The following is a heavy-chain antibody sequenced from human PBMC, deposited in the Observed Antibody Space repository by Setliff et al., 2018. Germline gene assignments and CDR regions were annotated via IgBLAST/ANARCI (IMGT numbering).Heavy chain of an antibody. J-gene: IGHJ4*02. Sequence: SETLSLTCNVSGGAISSYYWNWIRQSPGKGLEWIGQMYYDGSIHYNPSLKSRVAISLDASKNQFSLKLSSVTAADTAVYYCAREGGGSGWTPDSWGQGTLVTVSS. V-gene: IGHV4-59*01. D-gene: IGHD6-19*01. CDR1: GGAISSYY. CDR2: MYYDGSI. CDR3: AREGGGSGWTPDS.